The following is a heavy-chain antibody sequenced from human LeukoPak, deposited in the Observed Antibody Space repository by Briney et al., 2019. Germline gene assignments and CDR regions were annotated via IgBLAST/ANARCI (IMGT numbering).Heavy chain of an antibody. J-gene: IGHJ4*02. CDR1: GFTFSSYG. V-gene: IGHV3-30*18. D-gene: IGHD3-3*01. CDR3: AKEGRVSDYDFWSGYDY. CDR2: ISYDGSNK. Sequence: PGGSLRLSCAASGFTFSSYGMHWVRQAPGKGLEWVAVISYDGSNKYYADSVKGRFTISRDNSKNTLYLQMNSLRAEDTAVYYCAKEGRVSDYDFWSGYDYWGQGTLVTVSS.